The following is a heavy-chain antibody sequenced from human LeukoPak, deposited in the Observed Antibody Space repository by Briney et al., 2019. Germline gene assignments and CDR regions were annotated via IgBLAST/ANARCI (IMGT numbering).Heavy chain of an antibody. J-gene: IGHJ3*01. V-gene: IGHV4-59*01. D-gene: IGHD2-15*01. CDR3: ARDSRPGYHDVFDL. CDR1: GDSLTNYY. CDR2: FHHSGNT. Sequence: PSETLSLTCIVSGDSLTNYYWSWIRKPPGKGLEWVGYFHHSGNTKYNPSFSSRVTMSVDTSKNQFSLKLISVTAADTAVYYCARDSRPGYHDVFDLWGQGTMVTVSS.